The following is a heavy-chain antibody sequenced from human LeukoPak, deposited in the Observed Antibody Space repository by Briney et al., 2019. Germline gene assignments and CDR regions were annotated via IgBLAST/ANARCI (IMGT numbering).Heavy chain of an antibody. D-gene: IGHD5-12*01. V-gene: IGHV3-7*01. J-gene: IGHJ4*02. CDR1: GFTFSSYW. CDR3: ARSGGYSGYDPPFDY. Sequence: QAGGSLRLSCAASGFTFSSYWMSWVRQAPGKGLEWVANIKQDGSEKYYVDSVKGRFTISRDNAKNSLYLQMNSLRAEDTAVYYCARSGGYSGYDPPFDYWGQGTLVTVSS. CDR2: IKQDGSEK.